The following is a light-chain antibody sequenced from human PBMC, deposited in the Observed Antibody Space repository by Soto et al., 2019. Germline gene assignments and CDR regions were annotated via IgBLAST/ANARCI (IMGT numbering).Light chain of an antibody. J-gene: IGKJ2*01. Sequence: DFVMTQSPLSQPVTPGEPASIACRSSQSLLHSDGYNSFNWYLQKPGRSPQVLIYLGSNRASGVPDRFSGSGSGTDLTLKISRVEAEDVGVYYCMQTLHTPYTFGQGTNLEIK. V-gene: IGKV2-28*01. CDR2: LGS. CDR1: QSLLHSDGYNS. CDR3: MQTLHTPYT.